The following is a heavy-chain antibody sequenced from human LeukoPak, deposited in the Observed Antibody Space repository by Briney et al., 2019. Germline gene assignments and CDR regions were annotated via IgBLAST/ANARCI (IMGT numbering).Heavy chain of an antibody. J-gene: IGHJ5*02. CDR3: ARSPYSSSSGFGWFDP. Sequence: SETLSLTCTVSGGSISSHYWSWIRQPPGKGLEWIGYIYYSGSTNYNPSLKSRVTISVDTSKNQFSLKLSSVTAADTAVYYCARSPYSSSSGFGWFDPWGQGTLVTVSS. V-gene: IGHV4-59*11. D-gene: IGHD6-6*01. CDR2: IYYSGST. CDR1: GGSISSHY.